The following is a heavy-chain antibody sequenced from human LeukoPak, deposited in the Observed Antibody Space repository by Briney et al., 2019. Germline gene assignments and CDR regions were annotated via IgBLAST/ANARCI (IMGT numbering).Heavy chain of an antibody. V-gene: IGHV1-24*01. D-gene: IGHD3-22*01. CDR1: GYTFTSYY. CDR2: FDPEDGET. Sequence: ASVKVSCKASGYTFTSYYMHWVRQAPGQGLEWMGGFDPEDGETIYAQKFQGRVTMTEDTSTDTAYMELSSLRSEDTAVHYCATPGYDSSGYYPRGWGYWGQGTLVTVSS. CDR3: ATPGYDSSGYYPRGWGY. J-gene: IGHJ4*02.